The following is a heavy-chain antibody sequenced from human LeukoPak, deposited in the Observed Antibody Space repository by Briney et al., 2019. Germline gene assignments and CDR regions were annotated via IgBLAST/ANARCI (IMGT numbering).Heavy chain of an antibody. CDR2: IYYSGST. D-gene: IGHD4-11*01. J-gene: IGHJ5*02. CDR3: ARELDYSNDPDPPFFDP. CDR1: GGSISSSSYY. V-gene: IGHV4-39*07. Sequence: PSETLSLTCTVSGGSISSSSYYWGWIRQPPGKGLEWIGSIYYSGSTYYNPSLKSRVTISVDTSKNQFSLKLSSVTAADTAVYYCARELDYSNDPDPPFFDPWGQGTLVTVSS.